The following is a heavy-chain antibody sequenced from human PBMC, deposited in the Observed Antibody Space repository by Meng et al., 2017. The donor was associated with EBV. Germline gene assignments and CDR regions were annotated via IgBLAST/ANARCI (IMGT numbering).Heavy chain of an antibody. D-gene: IGHD2-2*02. J-gene: IGHJ5*02. CDR1: GGSGSSGNNY. V-gene: IGHV4-30-4*01. CDR2: IYYSGRT. CDR3: ARVNGDCFSTICYKGWFDP. Sequence: PLQEAGSGLCKPSQTLSLTCTVSGGSGSSGNNYWIWIRQPPGKGLEWIGYIYYSGRTYYNPSLESRVTMSVDTSKNQFSLNLNSVTAADTAVYYCARVNGDCFSTICYKGWFDPWGQGTLVTVSS.